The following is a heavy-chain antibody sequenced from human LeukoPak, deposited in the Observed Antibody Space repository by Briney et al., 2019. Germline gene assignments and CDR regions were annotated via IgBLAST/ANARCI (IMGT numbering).Heavy chain of an antibody. V-gene: IGHV4-59*01. D-gene: IGHD1-14*01. CDR1: GGSLNNYF. CDR3: ARFPGGAENRHYYYMDV. CDR2: LYYSDST. Sequence: SETLSLTCTVSGGSLNNYFWSWLRQPPGKGLECIAYLYYSDSTNYKPSLPSGVPVSVDTSKTQFSLKLSSVTAAATAVYYCARFPGGAENRHYYYMDVWGTGTTVTVSS. J-gene: IGHJ6*03.